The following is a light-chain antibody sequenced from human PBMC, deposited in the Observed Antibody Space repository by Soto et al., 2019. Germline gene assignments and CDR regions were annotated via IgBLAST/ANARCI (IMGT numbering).Light chain of an antibody. CDR3: QQRSNWPPLT. CDR1: QSVSSN. J-gene: IGKJ4*01. V-gene: IGKV3-11*01. Sequence: EIVMTQSPATLSVSPGERATLSCRASQSVSSNLAWYQQKPGQAPRLLIYDASNRATGIPARFSGSGSGIDFTLTISSLEPEDFAVYYCQQRSNWPPLTFGGGTKVEIK. CDR2: DAS.